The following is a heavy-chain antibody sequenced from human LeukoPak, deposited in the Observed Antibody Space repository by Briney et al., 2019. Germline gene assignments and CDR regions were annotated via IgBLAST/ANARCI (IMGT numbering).Heavy chain of an antibody. J-gene: IGHJ6*02. V-gene: IGHV3-9*01. CDR2: ISWNSGSI. Sequence: GGSLRLSCAASGFTFDDYAMHWVRQAPGKGLEWVSGISWNSGSIGYADSVKGRFTISRDNSKNTLYLQMNSLRAEDTAVYYCARDLGLYGSGSYPNLFLYYYYGMDVWGQGTTVTVSS. D-gene: IGHD3-10*01. CDR1: GFTFDDYA. CDR3: ARDLGLYGSGSYPNLFLYYYYGMDV.